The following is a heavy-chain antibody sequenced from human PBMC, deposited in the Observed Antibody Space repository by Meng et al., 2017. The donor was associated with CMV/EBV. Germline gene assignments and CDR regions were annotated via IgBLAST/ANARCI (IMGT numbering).Heavy chain of an antibody. Sequence: GESLKISCAASGFTFSDHYMDWVRQAPGKGLEWVAVISYDGSNKYYADSVKGRFTISRDNSKNTLYLQMNSLRAEDTAVYYCARDRGGYCSSTSCYTYYYYGMDVWGQGTTVTVSS. CDR3: ARDRGGYCSSTSCYTYYYYGMDV. J-gene: IGHJ6*02. CDR1: GFTFSDHY. V-gene: IGHV3-30-3*01. CDR2: ISYDGSNK. D-gene: IGHD2-2*02.